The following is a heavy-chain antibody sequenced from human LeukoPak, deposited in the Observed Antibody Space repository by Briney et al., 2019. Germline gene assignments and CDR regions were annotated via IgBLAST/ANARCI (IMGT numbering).Heavy chain of an antibody. Sequence: PGGSLRLSCAASGFTFSSHWMHWVRQAPDQGLMGGAHVNADVRATYYAASVKGRFTISRNNAQNTLYLQMHSLTAEDTAVYYCVRGALKDCSYTSCTRGNWFDPWGQGTLVTVSS. CDR1: GFTFSSHW. J-gene: IGHJ5*02. V-gene: IGHV3-74*01. D-gene: IGHD2-2*01. CDR2: VNADVRAT. CDR3: VRGALKDCSYTSCTRGNWFDP.